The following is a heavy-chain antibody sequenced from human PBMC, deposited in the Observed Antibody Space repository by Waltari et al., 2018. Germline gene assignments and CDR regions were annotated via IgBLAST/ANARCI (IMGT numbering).Heavy chain of an antibody. CDR3: ARSYYYGSGSYQLYYYGMDV. D-gene: IGHD3-10*01. J-gene: IGHJ6*02. V-gene: IGHV4-4*02. Sequence: QVQLQESGPGLVKPSGTLSLTCAVSGGSISSSNWWSWVRQPPGKGLEWIGEIYHSGRTNYNPSLKSRVTISVDKSKNQFSLKLSSVTAADTAVYYCARSYYYGSGSYQLYYYGMDVWGQGTTVTVSS. CDR1: GGSISSSNW. CDR2: IYHSGRT.